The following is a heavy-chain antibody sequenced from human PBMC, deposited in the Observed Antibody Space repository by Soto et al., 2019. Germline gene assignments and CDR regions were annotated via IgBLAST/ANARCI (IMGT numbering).Heavy chain of an antibody. CDR2: LDHSGSP. V-gene: IGHV4-34*01. J-gene: IGHJ5*02. CDR1: GGSFSGYY. CDR3: ARAYSSGWYWFDP. Sequence: PSETLSLTCAVAGGSFSGYYWSWIRQPPGKGLEWIGELDHSGSPNYNPSLNSRVTMSIDTSKSQFSLKLDSVTAADTAVYFCARAYSSGWYWFDPWGQGTLVT. D-gene: IGHD6-19*01.